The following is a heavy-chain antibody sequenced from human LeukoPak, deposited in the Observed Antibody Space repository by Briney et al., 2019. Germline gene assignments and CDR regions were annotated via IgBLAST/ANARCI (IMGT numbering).Heavy chain of an antibody. V-gene: IGHV3-30*18. Sequence: GGSLRLSCAASGFTFSSYGMQWVRQAPGMGPEWVSVISHGGTVRHYADSVKGRFTISRDSSTNRLYLLMDSLRTEDTAVYYCAKEGSQYASSWFDHWGQGTLVTVSS. D-gene: IGHD2-2*01. J-gene: IGHJ5*02. CDR2: ISHGGTVR. CDR3: AKEGSQYASSWFDH. CDR1: GFTFSSYG.